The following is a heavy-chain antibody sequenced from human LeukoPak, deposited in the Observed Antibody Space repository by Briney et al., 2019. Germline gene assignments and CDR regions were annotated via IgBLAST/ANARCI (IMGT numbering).Heavy chain of an antibody. V-gene: IGHV4-4*07. Sequence: SETLALTCTDSGDSINSKYLRWIRQPAGKGLEWIERIYTSGSTNYNPSLKSRVTISVDRSKNQFSLKLSSVTAADTAVYYCARAIPYSWSYYFDYWGQGTLVTVSS. D-gene: IGHD1-26*01. CDR2: IYTSGST. J-gene: IGHJ4*02. CDR3: ARAIPYSWSYYFDY. CDR1: GDSINSKY.